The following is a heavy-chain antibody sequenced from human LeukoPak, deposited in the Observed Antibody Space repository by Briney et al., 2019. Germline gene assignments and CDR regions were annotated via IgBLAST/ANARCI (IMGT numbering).Heavy chain of an antibody. D-gene: IGHD4-17*01. J-gene: IGHJ2*01. CDR2: VFYSGTT. V-gene: IGHV4-39*01. CDR3: ARLARSTRDYSWHFDL. Sequence: PSETLSLTCTVSGGSVSNNNYYWTWLRQPPGMGLQWIGTVFYSGTTYYNPSLKSRATTSVDTSKNQFSLRLSSATVADMAVYYYARLARSTRDYSWHFDLWGRGTLVTVSS. CDR1: GGSVSNNNYY.